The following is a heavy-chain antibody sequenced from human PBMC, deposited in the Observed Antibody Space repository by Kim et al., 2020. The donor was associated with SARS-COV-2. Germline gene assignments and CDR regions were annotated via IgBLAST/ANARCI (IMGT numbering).Heavy chain of an antibody. D-gene: IGHD2-15*01. CDR3: ARTDGGKDAFDI. CDR1: GGSISSGGYY. J-gene: IGHJ3*02. CDR2: IYYSGST. Sequence: SETLSLTCTVSGGSISSGGYYWSWIRQHPGKGLEWIGYIYYSGSTYYNPSLKSRVTISVDTSKNQFSLKLSSVTAADTAVYYCARTDGGKDAFDIWGQGTMVTVSS. V-gene: IGHV4-31*03.